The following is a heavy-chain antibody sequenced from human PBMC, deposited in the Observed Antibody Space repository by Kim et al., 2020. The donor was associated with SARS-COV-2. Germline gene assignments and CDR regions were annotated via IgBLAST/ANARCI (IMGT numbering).Heavy chain of an antibody. Sequence: SETLSLTCAVYGGSFSGYYWSWIRQPPGKGLEWIGEINHSGSTNYNPSLKSRVTISVDTSKNQFSLKLSSVTAADTAVYYCAVHLNRGVTTQNAFDYWGQGTLVTVSS. CDR1: GGSFSGYY. V-gene: IGHV4-34*01. D-gene: IGHD4-17*01. J-gene: IGHJ4*02. CDR2: INHSGST. CDR3: AVHLNRGVTTQNAFDY.